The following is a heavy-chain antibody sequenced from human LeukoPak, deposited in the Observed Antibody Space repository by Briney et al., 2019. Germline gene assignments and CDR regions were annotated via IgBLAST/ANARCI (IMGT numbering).Heavy chain of an antibody. J-gene: IGHJ4*02. CDR2: ISDSGGRT. D-gene: IGHD3-10*01. CDR1: GITLSNYG. CDR3: AKRGVVIRVILVGFHKEAYYFDS. V-gene: IGHV3-23*01. Sequence: GGSLRLSCADSGITLSNYGMSWVRQAPGKGLEWVAGISDSGGRTKYADSVKGRVTISRDNPKNTLYLQMNRLRAADTAVYFCAKRGVVIRVILVGFHKEAYYFDSWGQGALVTVSS.